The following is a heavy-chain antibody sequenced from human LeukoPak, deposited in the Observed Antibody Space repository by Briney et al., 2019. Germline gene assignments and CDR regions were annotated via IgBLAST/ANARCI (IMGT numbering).Heavy chain of an antibody. CDR1: GFTFSSYE. CDR2: ISSSGSTI. J-gene: IGHJ6*02. D-gene: IGHD3-10*01. CDR3: ASHSDYYYGMDV. Sequence: PGGSLRLSCAASGFTFSSYEMNWVRQAPGKGLEWVSYISSSGSTIYYAGSVKGRFTISRDNAKNSLYLQMNSLRAEDTAVYYCASHSDYYYGMDVWGQGTTVTVSS. V-gene: IGHV3-48*03.